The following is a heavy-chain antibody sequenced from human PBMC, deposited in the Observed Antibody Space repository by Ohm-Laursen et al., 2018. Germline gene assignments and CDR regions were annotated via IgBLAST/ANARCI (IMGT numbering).Heavy chain of an antibody. CDR3: AKGASQSTIFAAGMDV. Sequence: SLRLSCAASGFISSSYGMHWVRQAPGKGLEWVSTIRASGSSTYYADSVKGRFTISRDNSKNTLYLQMNSLRAEDTAVYYCAKGASQSTIFAAGMDVWGQGTTVTVSS. D-gene: IGHD3-3*01. CDR1: GFISSSYG. CDR2: IRASGSST. J-gene: IGHJ6*02. V-gene: IGHV3-23*01.